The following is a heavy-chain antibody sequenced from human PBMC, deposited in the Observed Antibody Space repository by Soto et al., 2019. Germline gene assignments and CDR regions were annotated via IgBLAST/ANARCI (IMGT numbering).Heavy chain of an antibody. CDR1: GGSISSGDYY. V-gene: IGHV4-30-4*01. CDR2: IYYSGST. Sequence: SETLSLTCTVSGGSISSGDYYWSWIRQPPGKGLEWIGYIYYSGSTYYNPSLKSRVTISVDTSKNQFSLKLSSVTAADTAVYYCARVGDYAYYFDYWGQGTLVTVSS. J-gene: IGHJ4*02. CDR3: ARVGDYAYYFDY. D-gene: IGHD4-17*01.